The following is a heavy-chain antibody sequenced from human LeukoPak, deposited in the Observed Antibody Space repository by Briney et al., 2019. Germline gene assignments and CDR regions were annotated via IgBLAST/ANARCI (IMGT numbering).Heavy chain of an antibody. CDR1: GDSLSRYY. CDR3: ASVRHDPLEYYYYVDV. V-gene: IGHV4-34*01. CDR2: INPSGSP. J-gene: IGHJ6*03. D-gene: IGHD2/OR15-2a*01. Sequence: SETLSLTCAVYGDSLSRYYWTWIRQTPGKGLGWLAEINPSGSPDYNPSLKSRATISVDTSKNQFSLRLAPVTAADTAVYYCASVRHDPLEYYYYVDVWGKGTTVTVSS.